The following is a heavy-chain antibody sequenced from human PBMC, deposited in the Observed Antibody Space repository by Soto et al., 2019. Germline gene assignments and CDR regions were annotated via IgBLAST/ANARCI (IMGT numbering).Heavy chain of an antibody. CDR1: GYTFTTHT. J-gene: IGHJ4*02. Sequence: QVQLVQSGAEVKRPGASVKVFCKASGYTFTTHTMHWVRQAPGQGLEWMGWMNGGNGNTKYSQKFQGRVSFTRDTFACTAYMELSSLRSEDTAVYYCTRLETDYWGQGTLVTVSS. V-gene: IGHV1-3*01. CDR2: MNGGNGNT. CDR3: TRLETDY.